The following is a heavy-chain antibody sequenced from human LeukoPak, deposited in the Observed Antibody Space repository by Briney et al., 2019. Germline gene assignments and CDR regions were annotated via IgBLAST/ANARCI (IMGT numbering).Heavy chain of an antibody. CDR2: ISYDGSNK. CDR3: ARDEDYGDYVRYYYYGMDV. CDR1: GFTFSSYA. V-gene: IGHV3-30*04. Sequence: PGRSLRLSCAASGFTFSSYAMHWVRQAPGKGLEWVAVISYDGSNKYYADSVKGRFTISRDNSKNTLYLQMNSLRAEDTAMYYCARDEDYGDYVRYYYYGMDVWGKGTTVTVSS. D-gene: IGHD4-17*01. J-gene: IGHJ6*04.